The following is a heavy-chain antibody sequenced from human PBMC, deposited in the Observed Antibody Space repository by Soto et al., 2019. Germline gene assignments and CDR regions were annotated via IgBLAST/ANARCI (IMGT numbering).Heavy chain of an antibody. CDR3: ARVYCSSTSCYYYYGMDV. D-gene: IGHD2-2*01. CDR1: GYSFTSYA. J-gene: IGHJ6*02. Sequence: QVQLVQSGAEVKKPGASVKVSCKASGYSFTSYAMHWVRQAPGQRLEWMGGINAGNGNTKYSQKFQGRVTITRDTSASTAYMELSSLRSEDTAVYYCARVYCSSTSCYYYYGMDVWGQGTTVTVSS. V-gene: IGHV1-3*01. CDR2: INAGNGNT.